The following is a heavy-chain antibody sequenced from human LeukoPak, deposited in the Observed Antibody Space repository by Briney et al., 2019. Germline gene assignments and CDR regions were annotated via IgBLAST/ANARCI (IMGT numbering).Heavy chain of an antibody. CDR2: IYYSGST. Sequence: PSETLSLTCTVSGGSISSSTYYWGWIRQPPGRGLEWIGSIYYSGSTHNNPSLQSRVTISVDTSKNQFSLKLSSVTAADTAVYYCARHYDVDTAMLYFYYLDYWGQGTLVTVSS. J-gene: IGHJ4*02. V-gene: IGHV4-39*01. D-gene: IGHD5-18*01. CDR1: GGSISSSTYY. CDR3: ARHYDVDTAMLYFYYLDY.